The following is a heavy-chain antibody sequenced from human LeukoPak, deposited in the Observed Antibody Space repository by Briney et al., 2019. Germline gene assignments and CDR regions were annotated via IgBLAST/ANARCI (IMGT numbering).Heavy chain of an antibody. CDR2: INHSGST. CDR1: GGSISSSSYY. V-gene: IGHV4-39*07. Sequence: SETLSLTCTVSGGSISSSSYYWGWLRQPPGKGLEWIGEINHSGSTNYNPSLKSRVTISVDTSKNQFSLKLSSVTAADTAVYSCTRRKYDILTGYRRLFDYRGERRIPTDS. J-gene: IGHJ5*01. D-gene: IGHD3-9*01. CDR3: TRRKYDILTGYRRLFDYRGERRIPTDS.